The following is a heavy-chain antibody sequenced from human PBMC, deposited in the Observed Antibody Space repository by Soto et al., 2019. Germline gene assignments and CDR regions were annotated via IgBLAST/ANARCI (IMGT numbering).Heavy chain of an antibody. V-gene: IGHV3-30-3*01. D-gene: IGHD3-3*01. CDR1: GFTFSSYA. Sequence: GGSLRLSCAASGFTFSSYAMHWVRQAPGKGLEWVAVISYDGSNKYYADSVKGRFTISRDNSKNTLYLQMNSLRAEDTAVYYCARGPYYDFWSGYSTSDLSSLDYWGQGTLVTVSS. J-gene: IGHJ4*02. CDR2: ISYDGSNK. CDR3: ARGPYYDFWSGYSTSDLSSLDY.